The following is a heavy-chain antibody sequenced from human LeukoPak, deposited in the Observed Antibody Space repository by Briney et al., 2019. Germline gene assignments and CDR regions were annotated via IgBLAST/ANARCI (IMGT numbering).Heavy chain of an antibody. CDR1: GGSVSNYY. J-gene: IGHJ4*02. D-gene: IGHD1-14*01. Sequence: SSETLSLTCAVSGGSVSNYYWSWVRQPPGKGLEYIGYIYYSGTTNYNPSLKGRVTMSLDTSKNQFSLKLSSVTAADTALYFCATGSSYPPGELDYWGQGSLVTVSS. CDR3: ATGSSYPPGELDY. V-gene: IGHV4-59*02. CDR2: IYYSGTT.